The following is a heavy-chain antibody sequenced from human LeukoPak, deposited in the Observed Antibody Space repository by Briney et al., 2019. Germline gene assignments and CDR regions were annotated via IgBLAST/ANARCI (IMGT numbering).Heavy chain of an antibody. CDR1: GFTFSTYS. J-gene: IGHJ4*02. CDR3: ARHVRYSDSSGYYYGSYYFDY. Sequence: PGGSLRLSCAASGFTFSTYSMNWVRQAPGKGLEWVSSISSSSSYIFFADSLKGRFTISRDNAKNSLFLQMNSLRAEDTALYYCARHVRYSDSSGYYYGSYYFDYWGQGTLLTVSS. CDR2: ISSSSSYI. V-gene: IGHV3-21*04. D-gene: IGHD3-22*01.